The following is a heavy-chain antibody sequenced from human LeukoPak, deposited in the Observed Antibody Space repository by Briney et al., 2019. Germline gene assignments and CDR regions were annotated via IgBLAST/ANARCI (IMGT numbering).Heavy chain of an antibody. V-gene: IGHV3-33*01. CDR3: ARDKLTRNYYYYGMDV. D-gene: IGHD2-15*01. CDR1: GFTFSSYG. Sequence: GGSLRLSCAASGFTFSSYGMHWVRQAPGKGLEWVAVIWYDGSNKYYADSVKGRLTISRDNSKNTLYLQMNSLRAEDTAVYYCARDKLTRNYYYYGMDVWGQGTTVTVSS. CDR2: IWYDGSNK. J-gene: IGHJ6*02.